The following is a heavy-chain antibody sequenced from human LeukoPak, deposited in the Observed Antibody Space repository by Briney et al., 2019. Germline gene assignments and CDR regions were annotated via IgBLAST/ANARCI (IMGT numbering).Heavy chain of an antibody. CDR1: GYTFTSYY. V-gene: IGHV1-46*01. CDR3: AGRGGVAGASDY. D-gene: IGHD6-19*01. Sequence: ASVKVSCKASGYTFTSYYMHWVRQAPGQGLEWMGIINPSGGSTSYAQKFQGRVTMTRDTSTSTVYMELSSLRSEDTAVYYCAGRGGVAGASDYWGHGTRGTVSS. CDR2: INPSGGST. J-gene: IGHJ4*01.